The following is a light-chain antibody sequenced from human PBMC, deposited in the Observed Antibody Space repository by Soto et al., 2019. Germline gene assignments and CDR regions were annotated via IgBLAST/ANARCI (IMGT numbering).Light chain of an antibody. CDR3: GTWDSSLSGFV. V-gene: IGLV1-51*02. CDR2: ENN. Sequence: SVLTPPPSVSAAPGQKVTISCSGSSSNIENNYVSWYQQLPGTAPKLLIYENNRRPLGIPDRFTGSKSGTSATLGITRLQTGDEADYYCGTWDSSLSGFVFGTGTKVTVL. CDR1: SSNIENNY. J-gene: IGLJ1*01.